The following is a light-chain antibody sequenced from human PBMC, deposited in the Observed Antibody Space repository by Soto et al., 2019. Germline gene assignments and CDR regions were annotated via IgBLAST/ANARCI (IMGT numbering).Light chain of an antibody. J-gene: IGKJ1*01. CDR1: QGIGTD. Sequence: AIEMTQSPSSLSASVGDTVTITCRASQGIGTDLAWFQQRPGKAPKLLIYGASGLQNGVPSRFSGSGSGTDFTRTISGLQPEDFATYFCLQDFNYPWTFGQGTKVEI. CDR2: GAS. CDR3: LQDFNYPWT. V-gene: IGKV1-6*01.